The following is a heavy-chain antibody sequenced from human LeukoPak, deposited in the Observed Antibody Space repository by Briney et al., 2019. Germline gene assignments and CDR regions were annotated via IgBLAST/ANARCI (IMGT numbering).Heavy chain of an antibody. CDR1: GGSISSYY. CDR2: IYTNGST. J-gene: IGHJ3*02. Sequence: SETLSLTCTASGGSISSYYWSWIRQPAGKGLEWIGRIYTNGSTNYNPSLKSRVTMSVDTSKNQFSLKLSSVTAADTAVYYCARCDILTGYGAPGAFDIWGQGTMVTVSS. D-gene: IGHD3-9*01. CDR3: ARCDILTGYGAPGAFDI. V-gene: IGHV4-4*07.